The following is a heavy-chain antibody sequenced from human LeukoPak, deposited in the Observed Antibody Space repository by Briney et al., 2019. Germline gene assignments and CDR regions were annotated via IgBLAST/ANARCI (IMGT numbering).Heavy chain of an antibody. D-gene: IGHD6-6*01. CDR2: IWYDGSNK. J-gene: IGHJ4*02. V-gene: IGHV3-33*01. CDR1: GFTFSSYG. Sequence: GRSLRLSCAASGFTFSSYGMHWVRQAPGKGLEWVAVIWYDGSNKYYADSVKGRFTTSRDNSKNTLYLQMNSLRAEDTAVYYCASGGDSSSPFDYWGQGTLVTVSS. CDR3: ASGGDSSSPFDY.